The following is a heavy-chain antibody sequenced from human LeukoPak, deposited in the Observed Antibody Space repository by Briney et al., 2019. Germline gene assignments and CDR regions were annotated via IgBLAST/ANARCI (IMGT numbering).Heavy chain of an antibody. J-gene: IGHJ4*02. Sequence: PSETLSLTCTVSGGTISSYYWSWIRQPPGKGLEWIGYIYHSGNTNYNPSLKSRVTIAVDTSKNQFSLRLSSVTAADTAMYYCARAAWAGTVDYWGQGTLVTVSS. CDR3: ARAAWAGTVDY. CDR2: IYHSGNT. D-gene: IGHD6-19*01. CDR1: GGTISSYY. V-gene: IGHV4-59*01.